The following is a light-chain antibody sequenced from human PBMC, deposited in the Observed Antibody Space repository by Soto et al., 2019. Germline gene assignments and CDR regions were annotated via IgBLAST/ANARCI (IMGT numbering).Light chain of an antibody. CDR3: SSYTSSSTLVV. J-gene: IGLJ1*01. Sequence: QSVLTQPASVPGSPGQSITISCTGTSSDVGGYNYVSWYQQHPGKAPKLMIYEVSNRPSGVSNRFSGSKSGNTASLTISGLQAEDEADYYCSSYTSSSTLVVFGTGTKLTVL. V-gene: IGLV2-14*01. CDR1: SSDVGGYNY. CDR2: EVS.